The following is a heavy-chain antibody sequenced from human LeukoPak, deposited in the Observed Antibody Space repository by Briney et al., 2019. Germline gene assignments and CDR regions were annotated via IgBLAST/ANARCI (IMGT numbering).Heavy chain of an antibody. V-gene: IGHV3-64*01. CDR3: ARDFSSRGYPLYYFDY. D-gene: IGHD3-16*02. Sequence: GGSLRLSCAASGFTFSSYAMHWVRQAPGKGLEYVSAISSNGGSTYYANSVKGRFTISRDNSKNTLYLQMGSLRAEDMAAYYCARDFSSRGYPLYYFDYWGQGTLVTVSS. CDR2: ISSNGGST. J-gene: IGHJ4*02. CDR1: GFTFSSYA.